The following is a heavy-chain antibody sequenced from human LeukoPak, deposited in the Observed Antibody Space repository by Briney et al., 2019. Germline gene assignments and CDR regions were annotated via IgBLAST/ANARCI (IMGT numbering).Heavy chain of an antibody. CDR2: IYPGDSDT. D-gene: IGHD3-10*01. J-gene: IGHJ4*01. V-gene: IGHV5-51*01. Sequence: GESLKISCQASGYNFLSYWIGWVRQMPGKGLEWVGIIYPGDSDTRYSPSFHGHVTISADKSSTTAYLQWGSLKASDTAIYYCARLYASGSFPVPADYWGHGALVTVSS. CDR1: GYNFLSYW. CDR3: ARLYASGSFPVPADY.